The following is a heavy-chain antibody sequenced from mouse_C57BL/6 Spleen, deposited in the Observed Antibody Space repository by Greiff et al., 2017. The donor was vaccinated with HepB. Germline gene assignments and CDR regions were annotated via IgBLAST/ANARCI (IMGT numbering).Heavy chain of an antibody. J-gene: IGHJ3*01. CDR1: GFTFSSYT. D-gene: IGHD1-1*01. V-gene: IGHV5-9*01. Sequence: EVQLVESGGGLVKPGGSLKLSCAASGFTFSSYTMSWVRQTPEKRLEWVATISGGGGNTYYPDSVKGRFTISRDNAKNTLYLQMSSLRSEDTALYYCARHGYYGSSPWFAYWGQGTLVTVSA. CDR3: ARHGYYGSSPWFAY. CDR2: ISGGGGNT.